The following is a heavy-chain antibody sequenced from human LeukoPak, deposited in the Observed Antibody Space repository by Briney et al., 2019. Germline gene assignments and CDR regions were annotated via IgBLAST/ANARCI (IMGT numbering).Heavy chain of an antibody. V-gene: IGHV1-2*02. Sequence: EASVKVSCKASGYTFTGYYMYWVRQAPGQGLEWMGWINPNSGGTNYAQKFQGRVTMTRDTSISTAYTELSRLRSDDTAVYYCAIKIVGASDMDYWGQGTLVTVSS. D-gene: IGHD1-26*01. J-gene: IGHJ4*02. CDR2: INPNSGGT. CDR1: GYTFTGYY. CDR3: AIKIVGASDMDY.